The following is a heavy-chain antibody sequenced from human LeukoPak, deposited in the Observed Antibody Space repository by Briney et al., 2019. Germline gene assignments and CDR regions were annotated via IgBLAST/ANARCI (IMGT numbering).Heavy chain of an antibody. Sequence: GGSLRLSCAASGFTFSSYSMNWVRQAPGKGLEWVSSISSSSSYIYYADSVKGRFTISTDNAKYSLDLQMNSLRVEDTALYYCARGSSGAGYYFDYWGLETLVTVSS. V-gene: IGHV3-21*01. CDR1: GFTFSSYS. CDR2: ISSSSSYI. J-gene: IGHJ4*02. D-gene: IGHD3-22*01. CDR3: ARGSSGAGYYFDY.